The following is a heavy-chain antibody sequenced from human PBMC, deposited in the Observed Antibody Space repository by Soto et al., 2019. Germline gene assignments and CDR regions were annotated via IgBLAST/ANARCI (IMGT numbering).Heavy chain of an antibody. CDR2: ISSNGGST. CDR1: GFTFSRYA. V-gene: IGHV3-64*01. J-gene: IGHJ4*02. Sequence: EVQLVESGGGLVQPGGSLRLSCAASGFTFSRYAMYWVGQAPGKGLEDVSAISSNGGSTYYANSVKGRITISRDNSTDTLYHQMGSLRAADMAVYDCARSWDNGYYFDYWGQGTLVTVSS. CDR3: ARSWDNGYYFDY. D-gene: IGHD1-26*01.